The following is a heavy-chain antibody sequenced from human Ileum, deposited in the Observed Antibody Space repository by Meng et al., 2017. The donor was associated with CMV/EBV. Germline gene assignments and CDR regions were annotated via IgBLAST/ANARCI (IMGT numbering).Heavy chain of an antibody. CDR3: ARGVAGGPFDY. CDR2: INHSGST. CDR1: GGSFSGYY. V-gene: IGHV4-34*01. D-gene: IGHD2-15*01. Sequence: VPLKEWGAGLLKPSETLSLTCAVYGGSFSGYYWSWFRQPPGKGLEWIGEINHSGSTNYNPSLKSRVTISVDTSKNQFFLKLSSVTAADTAVYYCARGVAGGPFDYWGQGTLVTVSS. J-gene: IGHJ4*02.